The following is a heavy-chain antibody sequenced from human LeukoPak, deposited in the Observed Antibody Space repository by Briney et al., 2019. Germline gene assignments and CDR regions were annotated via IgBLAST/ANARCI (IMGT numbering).Heavy chain of an antibody. D-gene: IGHD3-10*01. CDR2: INPSGGST. CDR3: ARDVADYYGSGPYYFDY. Sequence: GASVKVSCKASGYTFTNYYMHWVRQAPGQGLEWMGIINPSGGSTSYAQKFQGRVTMTRDMSTSTVYMELSSLRSEDTAVYYCARDVADYYGSGPYYFDYWGQGTLVTVSS. V-gene: IGHV1-46*01. J-gene: IGHJ4*02. CDR1: GYTFTNYY.